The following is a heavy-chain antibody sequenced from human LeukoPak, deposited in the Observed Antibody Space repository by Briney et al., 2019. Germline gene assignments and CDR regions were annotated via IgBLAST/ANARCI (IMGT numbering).Heavy chain of an antibody. D-gene: IGHD4-17*01. CDR1: GVSISSGDYY. J-gene: IGHJ5*02. CDR2: IYYSGDT. Sequence: PSETLSLTCTVSGVSISSGDYYWSWIRQHPGKGLEWIGYIYYSGDTYYNPSLRSRVSISLDTSKNQFSLKLSSVTAADTAMYYCARDYGNNWFDPWGQGTLVTVSA. CDR3: ARDYGNNWFDP. V-gene: IGHV4-31*03.